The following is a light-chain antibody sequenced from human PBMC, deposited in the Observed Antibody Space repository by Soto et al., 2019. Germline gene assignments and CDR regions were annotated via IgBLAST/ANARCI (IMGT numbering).Light chain of an antibody. V-gene: IGKV3D-15*01. Sequence: EVVMTQSPATLSVSPGERATLSCKASQSVRNNLVWYQQKPGQAPRPIIYDIFTRATGVPTRISGSGSGTEFTLTISSLQSEDFAVYYCQQYNSWPLTFGGGTKVDIK. CDR2: DIF. CDR3: QQYNSWPLT. CDR1: QSVRNN. J-gene: IGKJ4*01.